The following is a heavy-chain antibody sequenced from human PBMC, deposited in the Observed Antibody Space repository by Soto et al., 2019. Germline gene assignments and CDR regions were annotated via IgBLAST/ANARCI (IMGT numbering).Heavy chain of an antibody. Sequence: PSETLSLTCTVSGGSISSGDYYWSWIRQPPGKGLEWIGYIYYSGSTYYNPSLKSRVTISVDTSKNQFSLKLSSVTAADTAVYYCAREPSLYSGYDRWFDPWGQGTLVTVSS. V-gene: IGHV4-30-4*01. CDR3: AREPSLYSGYDRWFDP. D-gene: IGHD5-12*01. CDR2: IYYSGST. J-gene: IGHJ5*02. CDR1: GGSISSGDYY.